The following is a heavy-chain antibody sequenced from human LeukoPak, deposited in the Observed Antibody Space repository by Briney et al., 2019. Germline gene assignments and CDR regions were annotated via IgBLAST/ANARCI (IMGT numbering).Heavy chain of an antibody. V-gene: IGHV1-18*01. J-gene: IGHJ5*01. CDR2: IGSYEGDT. D-gene: IGHD3-22*01. CDR1: TSY. CDR3: ARDRWNFDDSSGSNRDFDS. Sequence: ASVKVSCTATSYISWVRQAPGQRLEWMGWIGSYEGDTFYAQKLKGRVRVTTDTSTSTAYMELRSLTSDDTAEYYCARDRWNFDDSSGSNRDFDSWGQGTLATVSS.